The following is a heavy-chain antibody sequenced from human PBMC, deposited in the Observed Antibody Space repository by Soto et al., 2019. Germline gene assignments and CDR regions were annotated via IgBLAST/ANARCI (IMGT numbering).Heavy chain of an antibody. CDR1: GGSFSGYY. Sequence: PSETLSLTCAVYGGSFSGYYWSWIRQPPGKGLEWIGEINHSGSTNYNPSLKSRVTISVDTSKNQFSLKLSSVTAADTAVYYCARQPPRRTTNSIYYMDVWGKGTTVTVSS. CDR3: ARQPPRRTTNSIYYMDV. J-gene: IGHJ6*03. V-gene: IGHV4-34*01. D-gene: IGHD1-1*01. CDR2: INHSGST.